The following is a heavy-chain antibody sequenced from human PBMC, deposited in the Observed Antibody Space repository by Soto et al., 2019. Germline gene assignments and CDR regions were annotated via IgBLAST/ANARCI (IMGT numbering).Heavy chain of an antibody. CDR1: GYTFTGYY. D-gene: IGHD3-10*01. Sequence: QVQLVQSGAEVKKPGASVKVSCKASGYTFTGYYMHWVRQAPGQGLEWMGWINPNSGGTHYAQKFQGRVPMTRDTSISTAYMELSRLRSDDTAVYYCARDGYYYGSGSLSPTGGMDVWGQGTTVTVSS. CDR3: ARDGYYYGSGSLSPTGGMDV. J-gene: IGHJ6*02. V-gene: IGHV1-2*02. CDR2: INPNSGGT.